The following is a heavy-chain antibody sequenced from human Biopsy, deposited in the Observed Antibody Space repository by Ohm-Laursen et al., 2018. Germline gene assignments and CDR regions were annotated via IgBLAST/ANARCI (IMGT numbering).Heavy chain of an antibody. CDR1: GFTFSDYY. V-gene: IGHV3-11*01. CDR3: ATGDYGSGTYYSNIYYGVDV. J-gene: IGHJ6*02. D-gene: IGHD3-10*01. Sequence: GSLRLSCAASGFTFSDYYMTWIRQAPGKGLEWLSYISNSGNTIYYADSVKGRFTISRDNAKKSVFLQMNSLRADDTAVYYCATGDYGSGTYYSNIYYGVDVWGQGTTVTVSS. CDR2: ISNSGNTI.